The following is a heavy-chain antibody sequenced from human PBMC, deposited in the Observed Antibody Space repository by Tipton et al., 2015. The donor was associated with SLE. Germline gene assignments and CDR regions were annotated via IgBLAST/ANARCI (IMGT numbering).Heavy chain of an antibody. V-gene: IGHV5-10-1*01. D-gene: IGHD3-16*01. CDR3: ARHTRFGAFDI. Sequence: QLVQSGAEVKKPGESLRISCKGSGYSFTNFWINWVRQMPGKGLEWMGKIDPTDSYINYSPSFQGHVTISADKSISTAYLQWSSLKASDSAMYYCARHTRFGAFDIWGQGTMVTVSS. CDR1: GYSFTNFW. CDR2: IDPTDSYI. J-gene: IGHJ3*02.